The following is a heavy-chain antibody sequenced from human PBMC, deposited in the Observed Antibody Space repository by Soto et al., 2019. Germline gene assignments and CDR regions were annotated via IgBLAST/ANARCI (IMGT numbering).Heavy chain of an antibody. CDR1: GGSISSGDYY. CDR2: IYYSGST. J-gene: IGHJ3*02. D-gene: IGHD3-3*01. CDR3: ARKFLEWLPDDDAFDI. Sequence: TLSLTCTVSGGSISSGDYYWSWIRQPPGKGLEWIGYIYYSGSTYYNPSLKSRVTISVDTSKNQFSLKLSSVTAADTAVYYCARKFLEWLPDDDAFDIWGQGTMVTVSS. V-gene: IGHV4-30-4*01.